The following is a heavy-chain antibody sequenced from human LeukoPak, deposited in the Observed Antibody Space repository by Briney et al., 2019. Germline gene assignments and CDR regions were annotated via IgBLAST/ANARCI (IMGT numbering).Heavy chain of an antibody. CDR1: GGSFSGYY. CDR2: ISGSGGST. D-gene: IGHD4-17*01. CDR3: AKDDTVTFDY. J-gene: IGHJ4*02. Sequence: LTCAVYGGSFSGYYWSWVRQAPGKGLEWVSAISGSGGSTYYADSVKGRFTISRDNSKNTLYLQMNSLRAEDTAVYYCAKDDTVTFDYWGQGTLVTVSS. V-gene: IGHV3-23*01.